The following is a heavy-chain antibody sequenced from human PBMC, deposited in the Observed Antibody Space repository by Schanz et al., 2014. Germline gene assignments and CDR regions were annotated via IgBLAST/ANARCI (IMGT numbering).Heavy chain of an antibody. D-gene: IGHD3-22*01. CDR1: GFNFSTYA. J-gene: IGHJ4*02. V-gene: IGHV3-30*04. CDR3: AKSYDTSGYSGFDY. Sequence: VQLVESGGGLVQPGGSLRLSCAASGFNFSTYALHWVRQAPGKGLEWVAVISYDGINKYYADSVKGRFTISRDNSKNTLYLQMNSLRTEDTAVYFCAKSYDTSGYSGFDYWGQGTLVTVSS. CDR2: ISYDGINK.